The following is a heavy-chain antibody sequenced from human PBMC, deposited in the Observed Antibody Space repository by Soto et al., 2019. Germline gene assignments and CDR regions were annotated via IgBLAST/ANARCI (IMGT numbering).Heavy chain of an antibody. CDR1: GFTFSGSA. Sequence: EVQLVESGGGLVQPGGSLKLSCAASGFTFSGSAMHWVRQASGKGLEWVGRIRSKANSYATAYAASVKGRFTISRDDSKNTAYLQMNSLKTEDTAVYYCTRHLRSGWYGGRYYMDVWGKGTTVTVSS. J-gene: IGHJ6*03. V-gene: IGHV3-73*01. D-gene: IGHD6-19*01. CDR3: TRHLRSGWYGGRYYMDV. CDR2: IRSKANSYAT.